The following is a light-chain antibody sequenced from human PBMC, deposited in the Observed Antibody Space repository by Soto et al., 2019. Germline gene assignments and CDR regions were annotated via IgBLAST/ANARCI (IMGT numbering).Light chain of an antibody. CDR2: GAS. J-gene: IGKJ5*01. CDR3: QQYGSSPLT. CDR1: QSVSSSY. V-gene: IGKV3-20*01. Sequence: EIVLTQSPGALSLAPGERATLSCRASQSVSSSYLAWYQQKPGQAPRLLIYGASTRATGIPDGFSGSGSGTDFTLTISRLEPEDFAVYYWQQYGSSPLTFGQGTRLEIK.